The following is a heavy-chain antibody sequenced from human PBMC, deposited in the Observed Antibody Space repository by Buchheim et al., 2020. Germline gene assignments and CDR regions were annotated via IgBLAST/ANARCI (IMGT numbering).Heavy chain of an antibody. D-gene: IGHD2-2*01. J-gene: IGHJ6*02. Sequence: VQLVESGGGVVQPGGSLRLSCAASGFTFSSYAMSWVRQAPGKGLEWVSAISGSGGSTYYADSVKGRFTISRDNSKNTLYLQMNSLRAEDTAVYYCASGYCSSTSCRPYYYGMDVWGQGTT. CDR2: ISGSGGST. CDR1: GFTFSSYA. CDR3: ASGYCSSTSCRPYYYGMDV. V-gene: IGHV3-23*04.